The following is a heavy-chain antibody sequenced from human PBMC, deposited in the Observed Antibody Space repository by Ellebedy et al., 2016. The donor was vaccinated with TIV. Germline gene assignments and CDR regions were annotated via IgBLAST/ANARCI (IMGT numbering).Heavy chain of an antibody. Sequence: AASVKVSCKASGYTFNSYDVNWVRQAPGQGLDWMGWMNPNSGNTDYAQKFRGRVTMTRNTSISTAYMELNSLTSEDTAVYYCARPSYDSSGTMNDYWGQGTLVTVSS. D-gene: IGHD3-22*01. CDR1: GYTFNSYD. CDR2: MNPNSGNT. J-gene: IGHJ4*02. CDR3: ARPSYDSSGTMNDY. V-gene: IGHV1-8*01.